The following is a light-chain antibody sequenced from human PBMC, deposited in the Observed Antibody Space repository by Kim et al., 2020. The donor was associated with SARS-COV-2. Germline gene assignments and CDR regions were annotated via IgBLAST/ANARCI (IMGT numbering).Light chain of an antibody. J-gene: IGKJ4*01. Sequence: EIVLTQSPGTLSLSPGERATLSCRASLSVSSSYLAWYQQKPGQAPRLLIYGASSRATGIPDRFSGSGSGTDFTLTISRLEPEDFAVYYCQHCGSSPRTFGGGTKVDIK. CDR3: QHCGSSPRT. V-gene: IGKV3-20*01. CDR2: GAS. CDR1: LSVSSSY.